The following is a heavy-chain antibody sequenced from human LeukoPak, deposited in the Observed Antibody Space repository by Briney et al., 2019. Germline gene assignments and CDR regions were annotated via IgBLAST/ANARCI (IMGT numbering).Heavy chain of an antibody. CDR2: IRSKANSYAT. CDR3: TRHAARGVPFDY. Sequence: TGGSLRLSCAASGFTFSGSAMHWVRQASGKGLEWVGRIRSKANSYATAYAASVKGRFTISRDDSKNTAYLQMYSLKTEDTAVYYCTRHAARGVPFDYWGQGTLVTVSS. D-gene: IGHD3-10*01. CDR1: GFTFSGSA. J-gene: IGHJ4*02. V-gene: IGHV3-73*01.